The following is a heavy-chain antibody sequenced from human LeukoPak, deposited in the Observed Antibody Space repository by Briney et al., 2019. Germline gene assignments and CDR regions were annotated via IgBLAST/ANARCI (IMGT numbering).Heavy chain of an antibody. CDR3: ARAVGSGSFQTYYYYMDV. D-gene: IGHD3-10*01. CDR2: IYTSGST. J-gene: IGHJ6*03. Sequence: SGTLSLTCTVSGGSISSYYWSWIRQPAGKGLEWIGRIYTSGSTNYNPSLKSRVTMSVDTSKNQFSLKLSSVTAADTAVYYCARAVGSGSFQTYYYYMDVWGKGITVTISS. CDR1: GGSISSYY. V-gene: IGHV4-4*07.